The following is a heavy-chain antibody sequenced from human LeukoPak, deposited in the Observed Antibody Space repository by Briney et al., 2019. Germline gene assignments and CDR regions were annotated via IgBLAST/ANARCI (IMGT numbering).Heavy chain of an antibody. Sequence: SETLSLTCTVSGGSISSYYWSWIRQPPGKGLEWIGYIYYSGSTNYSPSLKSRVTISVDTSKNQFSLKLSSVTAADTAVYYCARFMSSRGLPDYWGQGTLVTVSS. CDR3: ARFMSSRGLPDY. J-gene: IGHJ4*02. D-gene: IGHD6-13*01. CDR2: IYYSGST. CDR1: GGSISSYY. V-gene: IGHV4-59*01.